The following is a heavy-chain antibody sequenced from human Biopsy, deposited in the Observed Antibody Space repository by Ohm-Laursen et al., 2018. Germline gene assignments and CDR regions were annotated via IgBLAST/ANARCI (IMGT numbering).Heavy chain of an antibody. D-gene: IGHD2/OR15-2a*01. J-gene: IGHJ6*02. CDR1: GGSISSDY. CDR3: ARATNSTGWPYYYFYGMDV. CDR2: IYYSGST. Sequence: GTLSLTCTVSGGSISSDYWSWIRQTPGKGLEWIGSIYYSGSTNYNPSLKSRVTISVDTSKNQFSLRLNSVTAADTAVYYCARATNSTGWPYYYFYGMDVWGQGTTVTVSS. V-gene: IGHV4-59*01.